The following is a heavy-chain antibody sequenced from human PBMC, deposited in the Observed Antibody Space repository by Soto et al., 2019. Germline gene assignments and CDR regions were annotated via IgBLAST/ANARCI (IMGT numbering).Heavy chain of an antibody. CDR2: INAGNGNT. CDR3: ARGVGVIVQYYFDY. J-gene: IGHJ4*02. D-gene: IGHD3-16*02. CDR1: GYTFTSYA. V-gene: IGHV1-3*01. Sequence: QVQLVQSGAEVKKPGASVKVSYKASGYTFTSYAMHWVRQAPGQRLEWMGWINAGNGNTKYSQKFQGRVTITRDTSASTAYMELSSLRSEDTAVYYCARGVGVIVQYYFDYWGQGTLVTVSS.